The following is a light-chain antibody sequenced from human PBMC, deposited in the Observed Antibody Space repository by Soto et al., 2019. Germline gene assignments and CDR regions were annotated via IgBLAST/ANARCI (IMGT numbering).Light chain of an antibody. CDR3: QQYENYWP. Sequence: FLMTQSPLSLPVTLGQPASISCRSSQSLVYNDVNIYLNWFQQRPGQSPRRLIYKVSNRDSGVPDRFSGSGSGTEFTLTISNLQPDDFATYYFQQYENYWPFGQGTKADIK. V-gene: IGKV2-30*01. J-gene: IGKJ1*01. CDR1: QSLVYNDVNIY. CDR2: KVS.